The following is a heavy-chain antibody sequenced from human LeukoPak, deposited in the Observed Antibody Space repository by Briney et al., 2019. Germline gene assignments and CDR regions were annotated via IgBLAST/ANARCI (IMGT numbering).Heavy chain of an antibody. V-gene: IGHV3-7*01. J-gene: IGHJ4*02. Sequence: GGSLRLSCAASGFIFRGSWMPWVRQAPGKGLEWVANIKEDGSEKYYVDSVKGRFTISRDNAKNSLYLQMNSLRAEDTAVYYCARGRLTHDYWGQGTLVTVSS. CDR1: GFIFRGSW. CDR3: ARGRLTHDY. D-gene: IGHD3-16*01. CDR2: IKEDGSEK.